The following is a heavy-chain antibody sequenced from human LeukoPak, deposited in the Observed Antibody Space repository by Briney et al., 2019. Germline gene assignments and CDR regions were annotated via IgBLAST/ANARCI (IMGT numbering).Heavy chain of an antibody. D-gene: IGHD1-1*01. J-gene: IGHJ2*01. CDR1: GYSFTSYW. Sequence: GESLKISCKGSGYSFTSYWIGWVRQMPGKGLEWMGIIYPGDSETRYSPSFQGQVTISADKSISTAYLQWSSLKASDTAMYYCASPRVDSNLNWYFDLWGRGTLVTVSS. CDR3: ASPRVDSNLNWYFDL. CDR2: IYPGDSET. V-gene: IGHV5-51*01.